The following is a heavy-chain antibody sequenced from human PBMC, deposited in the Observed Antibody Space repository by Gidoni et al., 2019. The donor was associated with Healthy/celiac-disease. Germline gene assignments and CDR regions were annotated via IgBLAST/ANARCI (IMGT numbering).Heavy chain of an antibody. V-gene: IGHV4-59*01. Sequence: QVQLQESGPGRVTPSETLSLTCTVSGGSISGYYWSWIRQPPGKGLEWIGYIDYSGSTNYNPALKSRVTISVDTSKIQFSLKLSSVTASDTAVYYCARDRRHYDSSVSGFDPWGQGTLVTVSS. D-gene: IGHD3-22*01. CDR2: IDYSGST. CDR3: ARDRRHYDSSVSGFDP. CDR1: GGSISGYY. J-gene: IGHJ5*02.